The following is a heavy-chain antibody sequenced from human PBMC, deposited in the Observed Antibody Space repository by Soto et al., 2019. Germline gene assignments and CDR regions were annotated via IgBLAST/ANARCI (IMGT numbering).Heavy chain of an antibody. CDR3: ARAPIVARETPFDP. CDR2: IYYSGST. V-gene: IGHV4-59*01. D-gene: IGHD2-15*01. J-gene: IGHJ5*02. Sequence: QVQLQESGPGLVKPSETLSLTCTVSGGSISSYYWSWIRQPPGKGLEWIGYIYYSGSTNYNPSLKSRVTLSVDTSKNQFSLKLSSVTAADTAVYYCARAPIVARETPFDPWGQGTLVTVSS. CDR1: GGSISSYY.